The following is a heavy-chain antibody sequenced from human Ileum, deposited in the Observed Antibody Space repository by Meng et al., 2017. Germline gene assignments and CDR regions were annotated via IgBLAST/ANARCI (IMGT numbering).Heavy chain of an antibody. CDR3: ARELQQQRSRRWFDP. CDR1: GYTSTAYY. Sequence: HRLAPVAEVKKLGPSLKVSCKSSGYTSTAYYLLLVPQAPGQGREWMGCINPYSGDTKYAQKFQGRVTMTRDTSTSTAYMELSGLRSDDTAVYYCARELQQQRSRRWFDPWGQGTLVTVSS. J-gene: IGHJ5*02. D-gene: IGHD6-13*01. V-gene: IGHV1-2*03. CDR2: INPYSGDT.